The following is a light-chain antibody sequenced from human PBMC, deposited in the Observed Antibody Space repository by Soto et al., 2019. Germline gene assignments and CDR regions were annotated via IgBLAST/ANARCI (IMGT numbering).Light chain of an antibody. J-gene: IGKJ2*01. CDR2: GAS. Sequence: EIVLTQSPGTLSLSPGERATLSCRASQSVRSNYLAWYQHKIGRAPRLLIYGASTRATGIPDRFSSSGSGTDFTLPISRLEPEDFAMYLCQQYGISPPYTFGQGTKLEIK. CDR1: QSVRSNY. CDR3: QQYGISPPYT. V-gene: IGKV3-20*01.